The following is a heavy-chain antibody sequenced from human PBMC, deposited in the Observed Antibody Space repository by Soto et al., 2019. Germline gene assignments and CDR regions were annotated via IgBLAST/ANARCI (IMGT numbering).Heavy chain of an antibody. CDR3: ARVDYSNYYFDY. Sequence: SETLSLTCTVSGGSISSSSYYWGWIRQPPGKGLEWIGSIYYSGSTYYNPSLKSRVTISVDTSKNQFSVKLSSVTAADTAVYYCARVDYSNYYFDYWGQGTLVTVSS. V-gene: IGHV4-39*07. D-gene: IGHD4-4*01. J-gene: IGHJ4*02. CDR2: IYYSGST. CDR1: GGSISSSSYY.